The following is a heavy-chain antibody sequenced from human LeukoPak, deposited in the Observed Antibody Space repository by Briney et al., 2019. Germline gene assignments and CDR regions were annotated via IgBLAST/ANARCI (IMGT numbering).Heavy chain of an antibody. D-gene: IGHD2-15*01. J-gene: IGHJ4*02. V-gene: IGHV4-59*01. CDR3: ARDGCSGGSCHYYFDY. Sequence: SETLSLTCTVSGGSISSYYWSWIRQPPGKGLEYIGYIYYSGSTNYNPSLKSRVTISVDTSKNQFSLKLSSVTAADTAVYYCARDGCSGGSCHYYFDYWGQGTLVTVSS. CDR1: GGSISSYY. CDR2: IYYSGST.